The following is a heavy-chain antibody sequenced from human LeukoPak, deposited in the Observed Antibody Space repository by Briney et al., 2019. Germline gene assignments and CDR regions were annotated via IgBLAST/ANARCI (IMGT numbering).Heavy chain of an antibody. V-gene: IGHV3-7*01. CDR1: GFTFSSSW. CDR3: VKDLRGPEGF. J-gene: IGHJ4*02. CDR2: IKQDGSEK. D-gene: IGHD2-2*01. Sequence: GGSLRLSCAASGFTFSSSWMSWVRQAPGKGLEWVANIKQDGSEKSYVDSVEGRFTISRDDAKTSLYLQMISLRAEDTAVYYCVKDLRGPEGFWGQGTLVIVSS.